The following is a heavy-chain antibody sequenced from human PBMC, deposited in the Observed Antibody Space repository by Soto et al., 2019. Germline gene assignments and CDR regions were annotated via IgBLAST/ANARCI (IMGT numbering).Heavy chain of an antibody. CDR2: IYYSGST. D-gene: IGHD6-13*01. V-gene: IGHV4-31*01. CDR1: GGSISSGGYY. J-gene: IGHJ3*02. Sequence: QVQLQESGPGLVKPSQTLSLTCTVSGGSISSGGYYWSWIRQHPGKGLEWIGYIYYSGSTYYNPSLKSLVTISVDTSKNQFSLKLSSVTAADTAVYYCARSALGYSSSWYFYNDAFDIWGQGTMVTVSS. CDR3: ARSALGYSSSWYFYNDAFDI.